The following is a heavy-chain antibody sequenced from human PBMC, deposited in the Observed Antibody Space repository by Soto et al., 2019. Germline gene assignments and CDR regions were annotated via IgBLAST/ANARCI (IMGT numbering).Heavy chain of an antibody. V-gene: IGHV4-31*03. Sequence: QVQLQESGPGLLKPSQTLSLTCTVSGVSTSSGGSYWTWIRQHPGKRLEWIGYIYYSGNTYYNPSLKSGVTISLDTSKNQFSLKLTPVTAAESAVYYCARGAADYGDAFDIWGQGTMVTVSS. J-gene: IGHJ3*02. CDR1: GVSTSSGGSY. CDR2: IYYSGNT. D-gene: IGHD4-17*01. CDR3: ARGAADYGDAFDI.